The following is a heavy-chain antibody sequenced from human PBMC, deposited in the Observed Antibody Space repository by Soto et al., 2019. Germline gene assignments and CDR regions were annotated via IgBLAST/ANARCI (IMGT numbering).Heavy chain of an antibody. D-gene: IGHD5-18*01. CDR1: GYSFTSHW. V-gene: IGHV5-10-1*01. CDR3: ARLGLGDSYGYYYFDY. CDR2: IDPSDSYT. Sequence: PGESLKISCKGSGYSFTSHWISWVRQMPGKGLEWMGRIDPSDSYTNYSPSFQGHVTISADKSISTAYLQWSSLKASDTAMYYCARLGLGDSYGYYYFDYWGQGTLVTVSS. J-gene: IGHJ4*02.